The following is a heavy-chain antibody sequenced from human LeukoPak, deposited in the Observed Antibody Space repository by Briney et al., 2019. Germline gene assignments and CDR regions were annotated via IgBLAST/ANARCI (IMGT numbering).Heavy chain of an antibody. CDR2: IYPGDSDT. Sequence: GASRKISGKGSGSPFTGYWIGGVRQLPGKGLEWMGIIYPGDSDTRYSPSFQGQVTISADKSISTAYLQWSSLKASDTAMYYCARLGGSGWLYFDYWGQGTLVTVSS. CDR3: ARLGGSGWLYFDY. CDR1: GSPFTGYW. V-gene: IGHV5-51*01. D-gene: IGHD3-10*01. J-gene: IGHJ4*02.